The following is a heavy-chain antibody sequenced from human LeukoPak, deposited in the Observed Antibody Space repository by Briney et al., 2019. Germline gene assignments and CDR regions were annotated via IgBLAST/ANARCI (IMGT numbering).Heavy chain of an antibody. CDR3: AKVRLAYYGSGRRYGVDV. CDR2: ISYDGSNR. Sequence: GGSLRLSCAASGFTFSNYGMNWVRQAPGKGLEWVAVISYDGSNRHYADSVKGRFNISRDNSENTLYLQMNSLRPEDTAVYYCAKVRLAYYGSGRRYGVDVWGQGTTVTVSS. J-gene: IGHJ6*02. CDR1: GFTFSNYG. V-gene: IGHV3-30*18. D-gene: IGHD3-10*01.